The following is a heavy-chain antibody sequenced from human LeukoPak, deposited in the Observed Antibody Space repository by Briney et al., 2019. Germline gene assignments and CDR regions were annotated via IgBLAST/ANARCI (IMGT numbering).Heavy chain of an antibody. Sequence: PSETLSLTCTVSGYSVSSGYYWGWIRQPPGKGLEWIGSMYHSGDTYYNPSLKSRVTISVDTSKNQLSLKLSSVTAADTAVYYCARSKAHLSTSWYGTWFDPWGKGTTVTVSS. CDR2: MYHSGDT. CDR1: GYSVSSGYY. J-gene: IGHJ6*04. CDR3: ARSKAHLSTSWYGTWFDP. D-gene: IGHD2-2*01. V-gene: IGHV4-38-2*02.